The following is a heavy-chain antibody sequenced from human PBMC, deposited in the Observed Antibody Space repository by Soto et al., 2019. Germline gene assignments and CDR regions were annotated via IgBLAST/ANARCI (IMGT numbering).Heavy chain of an antibody. Sequence: QITLKESGPTLVKPTQTLTLTCTFSGFSLSTSGVGVGWIRQPPGKALEWLALIYWDDDKRYSPSLKSRLTITKDNSKNQVVLTMTNMDPVDTATYYCAHAPCGGWNYVPLRCYYYYMGVWGKGTTVTVSS. J-gene: IGHJ6*03. CDR3: AHAPCGGWNYVPLRCYYYYMGV. D-gene: IGHD1-7*01. CDR2: IYWDDDK. V-gene: IGHV2-5*02. CDR1: GFSLSTSGVG.